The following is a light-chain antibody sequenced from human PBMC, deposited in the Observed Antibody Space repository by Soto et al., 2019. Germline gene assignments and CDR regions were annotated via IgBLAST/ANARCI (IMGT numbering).Light chain of an antibody. CDR2: KAS. CDR1: QTISSW. Sequence: DIQMTQSPSTLSGSVGDRVTITCRASQTISSWLAWYQQKPGKAPKLLIYKASTLKSGVPLRFSGSGSGTEFTLTISRMQSDDFASYYCQRYNSYSGAFGQGTKVDIK. CDR3: QRYNSYSGA. J-gene: IGKJ1*01. V-gene: IGKV1-5*03.